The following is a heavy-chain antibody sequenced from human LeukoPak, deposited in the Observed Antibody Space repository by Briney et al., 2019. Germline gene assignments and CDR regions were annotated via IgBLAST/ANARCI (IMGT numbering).Heavy chain of an antibody. CDR3: AREETYYYGSGSPSLY. V-gene: IGHV4-59*12. J-gene: IGHJ4*02. CDR2: IYYSGST. Sequence: PSETLSLTCTVSGGSISSYYWSWIRQPPGKGLEWIGYIYYSGSTNYNPSLKSRVTISVDTSKNQFSLKLSSVTAADTAVYYCAREETYYYGSGSPSLYWGQGTLVTVSS. D-gene: IGHD3-10*01. CDR1: GGSISSYY.